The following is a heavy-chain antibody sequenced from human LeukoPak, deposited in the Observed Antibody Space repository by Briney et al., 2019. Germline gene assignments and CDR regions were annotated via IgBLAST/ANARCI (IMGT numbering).Heavy chain of an antibody. D-gene: IGHD3-22*01. CDR3: ARDINGYYYDSHGYYPTDL. Sequence: ASVKVSCKASGYIFTSYGISWVRQAPGQGREWMGWIGVYNGNTNYPQRLQGRVTMTTDTSTTTAYMELRSLRSDDTAVYHCARDINGYYYDSHGYYPTDLWGQGTLVTVSS. V-gene: IGHV1-18*01. J-gene: IGHJ5*02. CDR1: GYIFTSYG. CDR2: IGVYNGNT.